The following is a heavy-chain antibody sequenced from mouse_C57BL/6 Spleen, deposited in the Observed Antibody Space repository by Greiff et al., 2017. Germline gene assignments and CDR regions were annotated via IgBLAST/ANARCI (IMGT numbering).Heavy chain of an antibody. D-gene: IGHD2-1*01. CDR1: GYTFTNYW. Sequence: QVQLQQPGAELVKPGASVKMSCKSSGYTFTNYWITWVKQRPGQGLEWIGDIYPGSGSTNYNEKFKSKATLTVDTSSSTAYMQLSSLTSEDSAVYYCARRNYYGHYYAMDYWGQGTSVTVSS. J-gene: IGHJ4*01. CDR3: ARRNYYGHYYAMDY. V-gene: IGHV1-55*01. CDR2: IYPGSGST.